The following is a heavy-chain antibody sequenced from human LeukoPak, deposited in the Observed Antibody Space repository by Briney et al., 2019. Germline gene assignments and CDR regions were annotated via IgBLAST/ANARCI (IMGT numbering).Heavy chain of an antibody. J-gene: IGHJ4*02. CDR3: ARFHATYYYDSSGYLDY. Sequence: SETLSLTCTVSGGSIISRGYYWGWIRQPPGKGLEWIGSMYYSGTTYSNPSLKSRVTISVDTSKNQFSLKLSSVTAADTAVYYCARFHATYYYDSSGYLDYWGQGTLVTVSS. CDR1: GGSIISRGYY. V-gene: IGHV4-39*07. D-gene: IGHD3-22*01. CDR2: MYYSGTT.